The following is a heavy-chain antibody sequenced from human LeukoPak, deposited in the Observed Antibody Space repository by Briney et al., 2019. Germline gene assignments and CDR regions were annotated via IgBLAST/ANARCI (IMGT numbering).Heavy chain of an antibody. Sequence: AGGSLRLSCAASAFSLKDYNMNWVRQAPGKGLEWVSSISYTGTYICYADSVKGRFTVSRDNAQNSVYLQMNSLRVEDTAIYYCVRDRGTYRPIDYWGQGTLVTVSS. CDR2: ISYTGTYI. CDR3: VRDRGTYRPIDY. CDR1: AFSLKDYN. V-gene: IGHV3-21*04. D-gene: IGHD1-26*01. J-gene: IGHJ4*02.